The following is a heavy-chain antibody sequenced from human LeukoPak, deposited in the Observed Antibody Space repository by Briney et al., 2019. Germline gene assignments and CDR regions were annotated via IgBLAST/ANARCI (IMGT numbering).Heavy chain of an antibody. Sequence: SETLSLTCTVSSGSLGSYYWNWLRQPAGKGLEWIGEINHSGSTNYNPSLKSRVTISVDTSKNQFSLKLSSVTAADTAVYYCARGNYDPYFDYWGQGTLVTVSS. J-gene: IGHJ4*02. CDR1: SGSLGSYY. CDR3: ARGNYDPYFDY. CDR2: INHSGST. D-gene: IGHD3-3*01. V-gene: IGHV4-34*01.